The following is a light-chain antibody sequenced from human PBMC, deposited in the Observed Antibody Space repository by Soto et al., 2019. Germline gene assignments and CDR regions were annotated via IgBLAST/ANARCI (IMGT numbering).Light chain of an antibody. CDR3: QQYEIYSGT. J-gene: IGKJ3*01. V-gene: IGKV1-5*03. CDR1: QTINTW. CDR2: RAS. Sequence: DIQMTQSPSTLSASVGDRVTITCRASQTINTWLAWYQQKPGKAPKLLIYRASNLVSGVPSRFSGSGSGTEFTLTISSLQPDDFSIYYCQQYEIYSGTFGPGTKVDI.